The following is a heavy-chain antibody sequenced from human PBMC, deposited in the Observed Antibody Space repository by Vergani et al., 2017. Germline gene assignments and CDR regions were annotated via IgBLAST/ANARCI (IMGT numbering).Heavy chain of an antibody. Sequence: EVQLLESGGGSAQPGESLRLSCVASGFTFTAHGLNWVRQAPGKGLEWVSGTSGQNFRTHYADSVKGRFTISRDDSKNTLSLQMNSLTAEDTAIYYCAGPQGTSAYYYGGFDYWGQGILVTVSS. J-gene: IGHJ4*02. D-gene: IGHD3-22*01. CDR1: GFTFTAHG. CDR2: TSGQNFRT. CDR3: AGPQGTSAYYYGGFDY. V-gene: IGHV3-23*01.